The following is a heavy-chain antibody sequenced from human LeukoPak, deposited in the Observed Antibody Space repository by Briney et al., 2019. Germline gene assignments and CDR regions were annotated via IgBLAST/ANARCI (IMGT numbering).Heavy chain of an antibody. CDR3: AKGSLSIAAAMVQVY. CDR1: GFTFSSYG. J-gene: IGHJ4*02. Sequence: GGSLRLSCAASGFTFSSYGMHWVRQAPGKGLERVAFIRYDGSNKYYADSVKGRFTISRDNSKNTLYLQMNSLRAEDTAVYYCAKGSLSIAAAMVQVYWGQGTLVTVSS. D-gene: IGHD6-13*01. V-gene: IGHV3-30*02. CDR2: IRYDGSNK.